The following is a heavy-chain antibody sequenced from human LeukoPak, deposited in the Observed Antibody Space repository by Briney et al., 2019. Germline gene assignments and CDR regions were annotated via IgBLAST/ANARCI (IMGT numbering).Heavy chain of an antibody. D-gene: IGHD6-19*01. Sequence: ASVKVSCKVSGYTHTELSMHWVRQAPGKGLEWMGGFDPEDGETIYAQKFQGRVTMTEDTSTDTAYMELSSLRSEDTAVYYCATVRSGWYGPYRWFDPWGQGTLVTVSS. J-gene: IGHJ5*02. CDR1: GYTHTELS. CDR2: FDPEDGET. CDR3: ATVRSGWYGPYRWFDP. V-gene: IGHV1-24*01.